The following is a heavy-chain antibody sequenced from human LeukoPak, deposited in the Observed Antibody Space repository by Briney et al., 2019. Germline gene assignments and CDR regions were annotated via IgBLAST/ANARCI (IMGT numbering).Heavy chain of an antibody. CDR2: INPKSGDT. CDR3: ARDPRWELPGYYFDY. V-gene: IGHV1-2*02. Sequence: ASVKVSCKASGYTFTGYYFHWVRQAPGQGLKWMGWINPKSGDTDYAQKFQGRVTMTRDTSISTAYMELSRLTSDDTAIYYCARDPRWELPGYYFDYWGQGTLVTVSS. D-gene: IGHD1-26*01. J-gene: IGHJ4*02. CDR1: GYTFTGYY.